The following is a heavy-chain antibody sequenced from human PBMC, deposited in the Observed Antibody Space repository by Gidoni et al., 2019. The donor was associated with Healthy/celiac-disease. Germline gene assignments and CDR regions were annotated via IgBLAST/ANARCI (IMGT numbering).Heavy chain of an antibody. Sequence: QLQLQESGPGLVKPSETLSLTCPVPGGSLSSSSYYWGWIRQPPGKGLEWIGSIYYSGSTYYNPSLKSRVTISVDTSKNQFSLKLSSVTAADTAVYYCASDYDFWSGLLGYWGQGTLVTVSS. V-gene: IGHV4-39*01. CDR3: ASDYDFWSGLLGY. CDR2: IYYSGST. J-gene: IGHJ4*02. D-gene: IGHD3-3*01. CDR1: GGSLSSSSYY.